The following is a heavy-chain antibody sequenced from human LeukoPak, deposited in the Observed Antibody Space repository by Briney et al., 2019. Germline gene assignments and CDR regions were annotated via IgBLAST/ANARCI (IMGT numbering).Heavy chain of an antibody. V-gene: IGHV3-30-3*01. CDR2: ISYDGSNK. CDR3: ARETAAGPFDY. J-gene: IGHJ4*02. D-gene: IGHD6-13*01. Sequence: GGSLRLSCAASGFTFSSYAMHWVRQAPGKGLEWVAVISYDGSNKYYADSVKGRFTISRDNSKNTLYLQMNILRAEDTAVYYCARETAAGPFDYWGQGTLVTVSS. CDR1: GFTFSSYA.